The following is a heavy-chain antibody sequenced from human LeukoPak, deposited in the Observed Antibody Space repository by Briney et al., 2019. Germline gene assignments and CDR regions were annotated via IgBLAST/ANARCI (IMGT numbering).Heavy chain of an antibody. D-gene: IGHD2/OR15-2a*01. J-gene: IGHJ5*02. V-gene: IGHV3-23*01. Sequence: PGGSLRLPCAASGVIISSYTMSWVRQAPGKGLEWVSAINGRGDNTYYADFVKGRFTISRDNSKSTVYLQMNSLRTEDTAVYYCAKDRVSPGFNWFDPWGQGTLVTVSS. CDR1: GVIISSYT. CDR3: AKDRVSPGFNWFDP. CDR2: INGRGDNT.